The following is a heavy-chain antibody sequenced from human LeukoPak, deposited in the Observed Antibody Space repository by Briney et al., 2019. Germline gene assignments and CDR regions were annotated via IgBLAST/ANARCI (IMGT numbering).Heavy chain of an antibody. Sequence: PSETLSLTCTVSGGSISSYYWSWIRQPPGKGLEWIGYIYYSGSTNYNPSLKSRVTISVDTSKNQFSLKLSSVTAADTAVYYCATTSYYDSSGYKGFDYWGQGTLVTVSS. V-gene: IGHV4-59*08. CDR1: GGSISSYY. CDR2: IYYSGST. CDR3: ATTSYYDSSGYKGFDY. D-gene: IGHD3-22*01. J-gene: IGHJ4*02.